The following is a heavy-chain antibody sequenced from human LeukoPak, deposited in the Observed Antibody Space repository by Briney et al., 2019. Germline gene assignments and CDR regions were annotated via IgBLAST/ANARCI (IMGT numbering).Heavy chain of an antibody. CDR2: IYHSGST. CDR3: ARRPSGTHYFDY. V-gene: IGHV4-4*02. J-gene: IGHJ4*02. D-gene: IGHD3-10*01. CDR1: GGSISSSNW. Sequence: SGTLSLTCAVSGGSISSSNWWSWVRQPPGKGLEWIGSIYHSGSTYYNPSLKSPVTISVDTSKNQFSLKVNSVTAADTAVYYCARRPSGTHYFDYWGQGTLVTVSS.